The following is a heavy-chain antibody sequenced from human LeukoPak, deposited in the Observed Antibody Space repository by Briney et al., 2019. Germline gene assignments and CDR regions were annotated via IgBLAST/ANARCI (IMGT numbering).Heavy chain of an antibody. CDR1: GFTFSSYG. CDR3: ARVKNMVGDAFDI. J-gene: IGHJ3*02. D-gene: IGHD2/OR15-2a*01. V-gene: IGHV3-23*01. Sequence: GGSLRLSCAASGFTFSSYGMSWVRQAPGKGLEWVSAISGSGGSTYYADSVKGRFTISRDNSKNTLYLQMNSLRAEDTAVYYCARVKNMVGDAFDIWGQGTMVTVSS. CDR2: ISGSGGST.